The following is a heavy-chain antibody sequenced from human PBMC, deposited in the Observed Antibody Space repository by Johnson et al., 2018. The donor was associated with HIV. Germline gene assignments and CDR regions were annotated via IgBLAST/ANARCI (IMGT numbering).Heavy chain of an antibody. V-gene: IGHV3-30*03. CDR1: GFTFSSYG. CDR2: ISYDGSNK. CDR3: AGGGIIHYAFDI. J-gene: IGHJ3*02. Sequence: VQLVESGGGVVQPGGSLRLSCAASGFTFSSYGMHWVRQAPGKGLEWVAVISYDGSNKYFADSVKGRFTISRDNSKNTLYLQMSSLRDEDTAVYFCAGGGIIHYAFDIWGQGTMVTVSS. D-gene: IGHD1-1*01.